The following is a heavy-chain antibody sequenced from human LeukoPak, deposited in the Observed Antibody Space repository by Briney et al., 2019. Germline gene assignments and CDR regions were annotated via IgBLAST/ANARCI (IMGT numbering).Heavy chain of an antibody. CDR2: ISSSSSYI. D-gene: IGHD6-19*01. CDR1: GFTFSSYS. Sequence: RTGGSLRLSCAASGFTFSSYSMNWVRQAPGKGLECVSSISSSSSYIYYADSVKGRFTISRDNAKNSLYLQMNSLRAEDTAVYYCARGGQQWLVHWDYWGQGTLVTVSS. CDR3: ARGGQQWLVHWDY. V-gene: IGHV3-21*01. J-gene: IGHJ4*02.